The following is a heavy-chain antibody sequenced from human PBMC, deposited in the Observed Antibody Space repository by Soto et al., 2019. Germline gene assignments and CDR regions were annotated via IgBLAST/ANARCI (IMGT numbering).Heavy chain of an antibody. V-gene: IGHV3-11*01. Sequence: AGGSLRLSCAASGFIFSDYYMIWIRQPPGKGLEWVSYISNTGSVINYADSVKGRFFVSRDNPKNSLNLQMNSLRAEDTAMYYCARVSGQWLLSYWGQGTLVTVSS. CDR2: ISNTGSVI. J-gene: IGHJ4*02. CDR1: GFIFSDYY. D-gene: IGHD6-19*01. CDR3: ARVSGQWLLSY.